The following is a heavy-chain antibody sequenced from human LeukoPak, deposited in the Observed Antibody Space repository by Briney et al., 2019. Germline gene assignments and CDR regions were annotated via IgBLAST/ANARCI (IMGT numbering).Heavy chain of an antibody. V-gene: IGHV4-59*01. D-gene: IGHD2-21*02. CDR1: GGSISSYY. CDR2: IYYSGST. J-gene: IGHJ3*02. CDR3: ARPLLGDAGAFDI. Sequence: SETLSLTCTVSGGSISSYYWSWIRQPPGKGLEWIGYIYYSGSTNYNPSLKSRVTISVGTSKNQFSLNLSSVTAADTAVYYCARPLLGDAGAFDIWGQGTMVTVSS.